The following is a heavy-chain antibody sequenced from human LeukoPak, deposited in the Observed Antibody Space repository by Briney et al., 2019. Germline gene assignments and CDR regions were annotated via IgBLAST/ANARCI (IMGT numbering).Heavy chain of an antibody. CDR3: ARAFYDSSGYHPGGDY. CDR1: GYTFTSYA. D-gene: IGHD3-22*01. Sequence: GASVKVSCKASGYTFTSYAMHWVRQAPGQRFEWMGWINAGNGNTKYSQKFQGRVTITRDTSASTAYMELSSLRSEDTAVYYCARAFYDSSGYHPGGDYWGQGTLVTVSS. J-gene: IGHJ4*02. CDR2: INAGNGNT. V-gene: IGHV1-3*01.